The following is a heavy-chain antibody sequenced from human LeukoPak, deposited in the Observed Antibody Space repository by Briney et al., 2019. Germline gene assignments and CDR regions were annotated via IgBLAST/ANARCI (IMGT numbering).Heavy chain of an antibody. CDR2: ISWNSGSI. CDR3: AKYSDSTGAHYFDY. V-gene: IGHV3-9*01. D-gene: IGHD3-22*01. J-gene: IGHJ4*02. Sequence: GRSLRLSCAASGFTFDDYAMHWVRQAPGKGLEWVSGISWNSGSIGYADSVKGRFTISRDNSKNTLSLQMNSLRVEDTALYYCAKYSDSTGAHYFDYWGQGTLVTVSS. CDR1: GFTFDDYA.